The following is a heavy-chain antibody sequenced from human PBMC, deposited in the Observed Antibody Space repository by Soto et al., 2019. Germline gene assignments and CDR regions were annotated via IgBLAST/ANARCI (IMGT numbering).Heavy chain of an antibody. CDR1: GFTVSSAY. CDR3: ARDLDYGALVDAFDI. CDR2: IYNDGRT. D-gene: IGHD4-17*01. Sequence: EEQVVESGGGLVQPGGSLRLSCAASGFTVSSAYMSWVRQGPGKGLEWVSVIYNDGRTYYAESVKSRFTISRESSMNTLSLQMSSLRAEGTAIYYCARDLDYGALVDAFDIWGQGTVVTVSS. J-gene: IGHJ3*02. V-gene: IGHV3-66*01.